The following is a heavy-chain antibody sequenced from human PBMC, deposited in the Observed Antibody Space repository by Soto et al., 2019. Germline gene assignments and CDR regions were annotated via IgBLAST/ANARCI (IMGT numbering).Heavy chain of an antibody. D-gene: IGHD2-21*02. CDR1: GGSISSGAYY. Sequence: SETLSLTCTVSGGSISSGAYYWSWVRQHPGKGLEWIGYMYNTGSTVYNPSFKSRVTISVDTSKNQFSLKLNSVTAADTAVYYCARDLWGYCGTDCYPLDVWGQGTTVTVSS. CDR2: MYNTGST. CDR3: ARDLWGYCGTDCYPLDV. J-gene: IGHJ6*02. V-gene: IGHV4-61*08.